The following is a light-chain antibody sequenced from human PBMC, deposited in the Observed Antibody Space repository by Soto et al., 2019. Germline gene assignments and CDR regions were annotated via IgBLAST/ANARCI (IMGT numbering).Light chain of an antibody. Sequence: QSVLTQPPSVSGAPGQRVTISCTGGSSNIGAGYDVHWYQQLPGTAPKLLIYGNSNRPSGVPDRFSGSKSGTSAPLAITGLQAEDEADYYCQSYDSSLSGWVFGGGTKLTVL. CDR3: QSYDSSLSGWV. CDR2: GNS. CDR1: SSNIGAGYD. V-gene: IGLV1-40*01. J-gene: IGLJ3*02.